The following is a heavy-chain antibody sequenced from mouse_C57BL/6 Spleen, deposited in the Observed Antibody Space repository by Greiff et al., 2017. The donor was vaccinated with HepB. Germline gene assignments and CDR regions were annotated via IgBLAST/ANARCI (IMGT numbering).Heavy chain of an antibody. J-gene: IGHJ2*01. Sequence: QVQLKESGPELVKPGASVKISCKASGYAFSSSWMNWVKQRPGKGLEWIGRIYPGDGDTNYNGKFKGKATLTADKSSSTAYMQLSSLTSEDSAVYFCARVYYGSSLDYWGQGTTLTVSS. CDR3: ARVYYGSSLDY. V-gene: IGHV1-82*01. CDR2: IYPGDGDT. CDR1: GYAFSSSW. D-gene: IGHD1-1*01.